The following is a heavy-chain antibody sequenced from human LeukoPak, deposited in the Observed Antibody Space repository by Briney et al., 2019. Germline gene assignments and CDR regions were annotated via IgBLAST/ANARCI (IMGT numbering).Heavy chain of an antibody. V-gene: IGHV1-2*02. J-gene: IGHJ4*02. D-gene: IGHD3-22*01. CDR1: GYTFTGYY. CDR3: ARDQTGGYYVGY. Sequence: ASVKVSCKASGYTFTGYYMHWVRQAPGQGLEWMGWINPNSGDTNHAQKFQGRVTMTRDTSISTAYMELSRLRSDDTAVYYCARDQTGGYYVGYWGQGTLVTVSS. CDR2: INPNSGDT.